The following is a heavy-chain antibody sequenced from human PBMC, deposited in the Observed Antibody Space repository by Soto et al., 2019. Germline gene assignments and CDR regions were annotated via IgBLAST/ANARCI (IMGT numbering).Heavy chain of an antibody. J-gene: IGHJ4*02. D-gene: IGHD2-2*01. Sequence: GASVEVSCKDSGYAFTSYDIKWVRQAAGNGPEWMGWTNPHSGNTGYAQKFQGRVTMTSDTSISTAYLEMSNLKSDDTAVYYCPRGSSKCSRASCYEYWRQGTLVTVSS. CDR2: TNPHSGNT. CDR3: PRGSSKCSRASCYEY. CDR1: GYAFTSYD. V-gene: IGHV1-8*01.